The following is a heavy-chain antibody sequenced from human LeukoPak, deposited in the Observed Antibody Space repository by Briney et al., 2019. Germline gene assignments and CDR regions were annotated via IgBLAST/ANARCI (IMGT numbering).Heavy chain of an antibody. V-gene: IGHV3-23*01. D-gene: IGHD6-19*01. CDR2: IGGSGGDT. CDR1: GFTFRRFA. Sequence: GGSLRLSCAASGFTFRRFAMTWVRQAPGKGLEWVSSIGGSGGDTYYAGSVKGRFTISRDNAKNSLYLQMNSLRAEDTAVYYCARVTRIAVAGTDYWGQGTLVTVSS. J-gene: IGHJ4*02. CDR3: ARVTRIAVAGTDY.